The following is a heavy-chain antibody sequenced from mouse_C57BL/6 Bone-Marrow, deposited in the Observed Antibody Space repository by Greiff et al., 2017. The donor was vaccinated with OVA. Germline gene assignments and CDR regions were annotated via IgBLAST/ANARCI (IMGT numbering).Heavy chain of an antibody. Sequence: EVHLVESGGGLVKPGGSLKLSCAASGFTFSDYGMHWVRQAPEKGLEWVAYISSGSSTIYYADTVKGRFTISRDNAKNTLFLQMTSLRSEDTAMYYCARPLYYSNYPFAYWGQGTLVTVSA. V-gene: IGHV5-17*01. D-gene: IGHD2-5*01. CDR2: ISSGSSTI. CDR1: GFTFSDYG. CDR3: ARPLYYSNYPFAY. J-gene: IGHJ3*01.